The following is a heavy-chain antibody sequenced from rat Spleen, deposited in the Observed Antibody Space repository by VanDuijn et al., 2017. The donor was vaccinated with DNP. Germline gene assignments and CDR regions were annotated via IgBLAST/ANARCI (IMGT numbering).Heavy chain of an antibody. V-gene: IGHV3-1*01. D-gene: IGHD1-1*01. CDR1: GYSITSDY. CDR2: ISYSGYT. J-gene: IGHJ2*01. Sequence: ELQLQESGPGLVKPSQSLSLACSVTGYSITSDYWGWVRKFPGNKMEWMGYISYSGYTSYNPSLKSRISITRDTSKNQFFLHLNSVTTEDTGTYYCARWVRYFDYWGHGVMVTVSS. CDR3: ARWVRYFDY.